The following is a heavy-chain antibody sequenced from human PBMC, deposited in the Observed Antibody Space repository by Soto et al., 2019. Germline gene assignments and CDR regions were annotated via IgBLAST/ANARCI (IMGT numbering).Heavy chain of an antibody. CDR3: ARMYSSGSGWFHP. J-gene: IGHJ5*02. CDR2: FYSSGSI. Sequence: SETLSLTCFVSGYSITAGGYYWSWIRHHPGKGLEWIGSFYSSGSIIYNPSLRSRASISGDTSSNQFSMSLTSVTAADTARYYCARMYSSGSGWFHPWGQGTLVTVSS. V-gene: IGHV4-31*03. D-gene: IGHD6-19*01. CDR1: GYSITAGGYY.